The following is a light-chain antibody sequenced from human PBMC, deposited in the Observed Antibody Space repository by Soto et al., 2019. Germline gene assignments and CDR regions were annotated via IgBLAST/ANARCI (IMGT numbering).Light chain of an antibody. CDR1: QSVLYSSNNKNY. V-gene: IGKV4-1*01. CDR3: QQYYSTPFT. Sequence: DIVMTQSPDSLAVSLGERATINCKSSQSVLYSSNNKNYLAWYQQKPGQPPKLLIYWASTRESGVPDRFSGSGSETDFTLTISSLQAEYVAVYYCQQYYSTPFTFGPGTKVDIK. CDR2: WAS. J-gene: IGKJ3*01.